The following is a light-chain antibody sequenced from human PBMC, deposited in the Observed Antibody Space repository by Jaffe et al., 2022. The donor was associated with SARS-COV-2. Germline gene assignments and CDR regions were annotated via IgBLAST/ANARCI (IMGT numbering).Light chain of an antibody. V-gene: IGKV2-30*01. CDR3: MQGVHGPYT. J-gene: IGKJ2*01. CDR2: KVS. Sequence: DVVMTQSPLSLPVTLGQPASISCRSSQSLVYSDGNTYLTWFQQRPGQSPRRLLYKVSDRDSGVPDRFSGSGSGTDFTLKISRVEAEDVGIYYCMQGVHGPYTFGRGTKLEIK. CDR1: QSLVYSDGNTY.